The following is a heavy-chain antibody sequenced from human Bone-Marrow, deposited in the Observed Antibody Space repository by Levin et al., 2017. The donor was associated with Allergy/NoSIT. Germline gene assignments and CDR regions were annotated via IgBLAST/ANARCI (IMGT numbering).Heavy chain of an antibody. J-gene: IGHJ6*02. CDR2: IRSKANNYAT. V-gene: IGHV3-73*01. D-gene: IGHD2-8*01. CDR3: TRNGCSNGVCHRGLYYHYAMDV. Sequence: GGSLRLSCAASGFTFSGSAMHWVRQASGKGLEWVGHIRSKANNYATTYAASVKGRFTISRDDSNNTTYLHMNSLKAEDTAVYYCTRNGCSNGVCHRGLYYHYAMDVWGQGTTVTVSS. CDR1: GFTFSGSA.